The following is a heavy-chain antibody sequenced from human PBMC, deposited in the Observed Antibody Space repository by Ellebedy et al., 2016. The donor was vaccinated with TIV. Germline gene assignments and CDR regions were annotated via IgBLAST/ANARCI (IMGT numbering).Heavy chain of an antibody. J-gene: IGHJ4*01. D-gene: IGHD4-17*01. CDR3: ARAFEFGDYVFDS. CDR2: IGYDGSDT. CDR1: GFTFSVHG. V-gene: IGHV3-74*01. Sequence: GESLKISCKGAGFTFSVHGMHWVRQAPGKGLVWVSRIGYDGSDTTYADSVKGRFTISRDNAKNTVYLQMNSLRAEDTAVYYCARAFEFGDYVFDSWGHGTLVTVSS.